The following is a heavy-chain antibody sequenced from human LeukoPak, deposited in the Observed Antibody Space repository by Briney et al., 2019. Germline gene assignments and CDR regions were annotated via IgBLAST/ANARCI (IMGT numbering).Heavy chain of an antibody. V-gene: IGHV3-74*01. J-gene: IGHJ4*02. CDR1: RFTFSSDW. Sequence: GGSLRLSCAASRFTFSSDWMHWVRQGPGKGLVWVSRINTDGSTAGYADSVKGRFTVSRDNAKNTLYLQMNSLRAEDAAVYYCARDFYSSATYWGQGTLVTVSS. CDR2: INTDGSTA. CDR3: ARDFYSSATY. D-gene: IGHD6-19*01.